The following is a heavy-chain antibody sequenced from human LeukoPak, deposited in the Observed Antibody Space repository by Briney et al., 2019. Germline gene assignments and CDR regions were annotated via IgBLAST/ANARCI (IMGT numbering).Heavy chain of an antibody. Sequence: PSETLSLTCTVSGYSISSGYYWGWIRQPPGKGLEWIGSIYHSGSTYYNPSLKSRVTISVDTSKNQFSLKLSSVIAADTAVYYCARVTIGYCSGGSCNHAFDIWGQGTMVTVSS. CDR2: IYHSGST. J-gene: IGHJ3*02. V-gene: IGHV4-38-2*02. CDR1: GYSISSGYY. D-gene: IGHD2-15*01. CDR3: ARVTIGYCSGGSCNHAFDI.